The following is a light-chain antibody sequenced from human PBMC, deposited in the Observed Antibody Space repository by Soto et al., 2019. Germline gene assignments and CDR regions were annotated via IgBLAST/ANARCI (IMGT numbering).Light chain of an antibody. J-gene: IGKJ2*01. CDR2: RAS. CDR1: QSVSSSY. Sequence: EIVLTQSPGTLSLSPGERATLSCRASQSVSSSYLAWYQQKPGQAPRVLIYRASIRATGISARFSGSGSGTEFTLTISSLQSEDFAVYYCQQYNSWPPYTFGQGTKVDIK. V-gene: IGKV3-20*01. CDR3: QQYNSWPPYT.